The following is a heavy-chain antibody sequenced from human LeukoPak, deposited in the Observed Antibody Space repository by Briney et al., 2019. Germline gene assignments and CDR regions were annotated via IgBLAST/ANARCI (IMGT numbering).Heavy chain of an antibody. CDR3: ARARYTSGWETLDY. V-gene: IGHV3-48*03. CDR2: ISSSGSIK. D-gene: IGHD6-19*01. Sequence: GGSLRLSCIASGFAFNSYEMNWVRQAPGKGLEWVSYISSSGSIKHYADSVKGRFTISRDNAKNSLYLQMNSLRAEDTAVYYCARARYTSGWETLDYWGQGTLVTVSS. CDR1: GFAFNSYE. J-gene: IGHJ4*02.